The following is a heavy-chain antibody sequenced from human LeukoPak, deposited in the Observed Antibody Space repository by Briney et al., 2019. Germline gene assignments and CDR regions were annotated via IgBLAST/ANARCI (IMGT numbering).Heavy chain of an antibody. CDR2: ISSSSSYI. CDR3: ARVLGQFVDY. Sequence: PGGSLRLSCAASGFTVSSNYMSWVRQAPGKGLEWVSSISSSSSYIYYADSVKGRFTISRDNAKNSLYLQMNSLRAEDTAVYYCARVLGQFVDYWGQGTLVTVSS. CDR1: GFTVSSNY. D-gene: IGHD3-10*01. V-gene: IGHV3-21*01. J-gene: IGHJ4*02.